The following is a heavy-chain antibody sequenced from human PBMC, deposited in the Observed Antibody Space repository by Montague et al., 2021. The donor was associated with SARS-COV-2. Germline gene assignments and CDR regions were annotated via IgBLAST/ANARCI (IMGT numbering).Heavy chain of an antibody. J-gene: IGHJ4*02. CDR2: IYYGGSS. CDR1: GGSISSGSYY. D-gene: IGHD2-21*01. Sequence: TLSLTCTVSGGSISSGSYYWSWIRQHPGKGLEWIGYIYYGGSSYYNPSLKGRVTISVDTSKNQFSLRLSSVTAAGTAVYYCARARTSLIVVVNEFDYWGQGTLVTVSS. CDR3: ARARTSLIVVVNEFDY. V-gene: IGHV4-31*03.